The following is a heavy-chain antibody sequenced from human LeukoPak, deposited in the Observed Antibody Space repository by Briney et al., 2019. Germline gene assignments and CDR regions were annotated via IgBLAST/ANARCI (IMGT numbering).Heavy chain of an antibody. CDR3: AKANWISDADAVW. V-gene: IGHV3-23*01. D-gene: IGHD2-2*03. Sequence: PGGSLRLSCAASGFSFTTYAMSWVRQAPARGLEWVSSIRGGGEKFYADFVRGRFTLSRDDSTNTAYLQLNNLRVEDTAIYYCAKANWISDADAVWWGQGTLVTVSS. J-gene: IGHJ4*02. CDR2: IRGGGEK. CDR1: GFSFTTYA.